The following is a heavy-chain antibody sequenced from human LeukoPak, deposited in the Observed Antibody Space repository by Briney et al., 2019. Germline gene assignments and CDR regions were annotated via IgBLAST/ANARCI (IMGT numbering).Heavy chain of an antibody. Sequence: GGSLRLSCAASGFIFSSFEVNWVRQAPGEGLEWVSYISSSGNTVYYADSVKGRFTISRDNAKNSVYLQMNSLRAEDTAVHYCARVGRGTFYGMDVWGQGTTVIV. V-gene: IGHV3-48*03. J-gene: IGHJ6*02. D-gene: IGHD1-1*01. CDR1: GFIFSSFE. CDR2: ISSSGNTV. CDR3: ARVGRGTFYGMDV.